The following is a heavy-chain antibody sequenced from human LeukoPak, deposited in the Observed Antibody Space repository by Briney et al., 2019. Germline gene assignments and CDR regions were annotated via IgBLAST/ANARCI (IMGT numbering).Heavy chain of an antibody. CDR1: GFPYSSYS. J-gene: IGHJ4*02. CDR2: ISSSSSYI. D-gene: IGHD6-19*01. CDR3: ARAAMSYSSGQESGY. Sequence: GGSLRLSCAASGFPYSSYSMNCVRQAPGKGLEWGSSISSSSSYIYYADSVKGRFTISRDNAKNSLYLQMNSLRAEDTAVYYCARAAMSYSSGQESGYWGQGTLVTVSS. V-gene: IGHV3-21*01.